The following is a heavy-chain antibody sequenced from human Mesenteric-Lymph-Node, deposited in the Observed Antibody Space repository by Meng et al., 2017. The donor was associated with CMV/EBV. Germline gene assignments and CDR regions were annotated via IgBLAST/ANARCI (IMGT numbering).Heavy chain of an antibody. J-gene: IGHJ4*02. V-gene: IGHV1-8*01. CDR3: ARLVVHCSGGSCSSRGNYFDY. CDR1: SYD. D-gene: IGHD2-15*01. CDR2: MNPNSGHT. Sequence: SYDTTWVRQATGHGLEWMRWMNPNSGHTGYAQKFQGRVTMTRNTSISTAYMELSSLRSEDTAVYYCARLVVHCSGGSCSSRGNYFDYWGQGTLVTVSS.